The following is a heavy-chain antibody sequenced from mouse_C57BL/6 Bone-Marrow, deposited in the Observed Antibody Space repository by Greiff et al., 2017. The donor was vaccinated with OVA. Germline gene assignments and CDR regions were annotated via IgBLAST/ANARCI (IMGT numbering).Heavy chain of an antibody. J-gene: IGHJ2*01. CDR3: ARVGLLDY. D-gene: IGHD2-1*01. CDR1: GYTFTDYY. V-gene: IGHV1-26*01. Sequence: VQLQQSGPELVKPGASVKISCKASGYTFTDYYMNWVKQSHGKSLEWIGDINPNNGGTSYNQKFKGKATLTVDKSSSTAYMELRSLTSEDSAVYYCARVGLLDYWGQGTTLTVSS. CDR2: INPNNGGT.